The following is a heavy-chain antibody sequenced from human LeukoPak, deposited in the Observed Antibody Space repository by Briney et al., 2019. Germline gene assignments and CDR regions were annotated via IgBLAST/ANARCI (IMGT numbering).Heavy chain of an antibody. V-gene: IGHV3-21*01. D-gene: IGHD5-12*01. Sequence: PGGSLRLSCAASGFTFSSYSMNWVRQAPGKGLEWVSSISSSSSYIYYADSVKGRFTISRDNAKNSLYLQMNSLRAEDTAVYYCARDAGEYSGHKGLDYWGQGTLVPVSS. CDR2: ISSSSSYI. J-gene: IGHJ4*02. CDR3: ARDAGEYSGHKGLDY. CDR1: GFTFSSYS.